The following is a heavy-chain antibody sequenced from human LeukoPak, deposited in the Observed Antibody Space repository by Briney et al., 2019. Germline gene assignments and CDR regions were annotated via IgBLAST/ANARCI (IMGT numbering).Heavy chain of an antibody. D-gene: IGHD4-17*01. J-gene: IGHJ3*02. V-gene: IGHV3-53*01. Sequence: GGSLRLSCAASGFSVRTTYMSWVRQAPGKGLEWVSVLYTGGGTDHADSVKGRFTISRDNAKNSVSLQMNSLRAEDTAVYYCARYPTSDYGDYIGAFDIWGQGTMVTVSS. CDR2: LYTGGGT. CDR1: GFSVRTTY. CDR3: ARYPTSDYGDYIGAFDI.